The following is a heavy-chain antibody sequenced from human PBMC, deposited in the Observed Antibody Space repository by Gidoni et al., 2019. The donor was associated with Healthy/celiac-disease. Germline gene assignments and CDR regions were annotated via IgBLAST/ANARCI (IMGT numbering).Heavy chain of an antibody. CDR3: AKEGAVLVGAYTHFDY. CDR1: GLTFSSYA. V-gene: IGHV3-23*01. D-gene: IGHD1-26*01. J-gene: IGHJ4*02. Sequence: EVQLLESGGGLVQPGGSLRLSCAASGLTFSSYAMSWVRQAPGKGLEWVSAISGSGGSTYYADSVKGRFTISRDNSKNTLYLQMNSLRAEDTAVYYCAKEGAVLVGAYTHFDYWGQGTLVTVSS. CDR2: ISGSGGST.